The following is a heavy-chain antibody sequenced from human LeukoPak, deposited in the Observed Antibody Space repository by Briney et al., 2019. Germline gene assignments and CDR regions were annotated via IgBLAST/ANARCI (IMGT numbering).Heavy chain of an antibody. CDR3: ARDHSIGSEMAIDY. D-gene: IGHD5-24*01. V-gene: IGHV1-69*04. CDR1: GGTFSSYA. J-gene: IGHJ4*02. CDR2: IIPILGIA. Sequence: SVKVSCKASGGTFSSYAISWVRQAPGQGLEWMGRIIPILGIANYAQKFQGRVTITADKSTSTAYMELSSLRSEDTAVYYCARDHSIGSEMAIDYWGQGTLVTVSS.